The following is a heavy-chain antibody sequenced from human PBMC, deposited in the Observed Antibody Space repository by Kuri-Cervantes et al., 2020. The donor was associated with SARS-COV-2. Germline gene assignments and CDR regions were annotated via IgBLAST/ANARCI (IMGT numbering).Heavy chain of an antibody. CDR1: GDSFTSNW. CDR2: IYPGDSDT. D-gene: IGHD2-2*02. V-gene: IGHV5-51*01. J-gene: IGHJ3*02. CDR3: ARLSGVVVVPAAIRPSPIDAFDI. Sequence: KVSCKGSGDSFTSNWIGWVRQMPGKGMEWMEIIYPGDSDTRYSPSFQSQVTISADKSISTAYLQWSSLKASDTAMYYCARLSGVVVVPAAIRPSPIDAFDIWGQGTMVTVSS.